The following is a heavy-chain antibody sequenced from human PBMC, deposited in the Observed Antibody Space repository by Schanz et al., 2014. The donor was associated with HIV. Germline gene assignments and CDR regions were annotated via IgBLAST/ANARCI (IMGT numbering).Heavy chain of an antibody. D-gene: IGHD6-6*01. CDR3: AKGWRGYSISSLVYY. CDR2: IWNDGSNT. CDR1: GFTFSSYG. J-gene: IGHJ4*02. V-gene: IGHV3-33*03. Sequence: QVQLVESGGGVVQPGRSLRLSCAASGFTFSSYGMHWVRQAPGKGLEWVAVIWNDGSNTYYGDSVKGRFTISRDNTKNTLYLQMNSLRADDTAVYYCAKGWRGYSISSLVYYWGQGSLVTVSS.